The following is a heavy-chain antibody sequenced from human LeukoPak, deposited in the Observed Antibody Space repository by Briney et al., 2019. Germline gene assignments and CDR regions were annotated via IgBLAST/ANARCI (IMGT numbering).Heavy chain of an antibody. V-gene: IGHV6-1*01. Sequence: SQTLSLTCAISGDSVSSNSAAWHWIRQSPSRGLEWLGRTYYRSKWYNDYAVSVKSRITINPDTSKNQFSLQLNSVTPEDTAVYYCARDSGPTVTTYYYGMDVWGQGTTVTVSS. CDR1: GDSVSSNSAA. CDR3: ARDSGPTVTTYYYGMDV. D-gene: IGHD4-17*01. J-gene: IGHJ6*02. CDR2: TYYRSKWYN.